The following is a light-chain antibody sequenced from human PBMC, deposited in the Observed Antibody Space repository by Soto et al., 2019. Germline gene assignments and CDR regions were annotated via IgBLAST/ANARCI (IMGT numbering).Light chain of an antibody. Sequence: DIQMTKCPSTLSASVGDRVTITCRASQSISSWLAWYQQKPGKAPKLLIYDASSLESGVPSRFSGSGSGTEFTLTISSLQPDDFATYYCQQYNSYPWTFGQGTKVEIK. CDR2: DAS. CDR3: QQYNSYPWT. CDR1: QSISSW. J-gene: IGKJ1*01. V-gene: IGKV1-5*01.